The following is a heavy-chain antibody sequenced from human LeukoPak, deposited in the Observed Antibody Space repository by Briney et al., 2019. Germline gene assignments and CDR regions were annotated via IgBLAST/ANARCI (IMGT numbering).Heavy chain of an antibody. CDR2: INHSGST. CDR3: ARDLADDSSGYYDY. D-gene: IGHD3-22*01. Sequence: PSETLSLTCAVYGGSFSGYYWSWIRQPPGKGLEWIGEINHSGSTNYNPSLKSRVTISVDKSKNQFSLKLSSVTAADTAVYYCARDLADDSSGYYDYWGQGTLVTVSS. V-gene: IGHV4-34*01. CDR1: GGSFSGYY. J-gene: IGHJ4*02.